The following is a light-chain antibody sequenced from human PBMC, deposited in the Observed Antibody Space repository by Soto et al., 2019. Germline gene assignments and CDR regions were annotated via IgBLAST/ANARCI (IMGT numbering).Light chain of an antibody. CDR2: DVS. V-gene: IGLV2-14*01. CDR3: RSYTSSSTLG. CDR1: SSDVGGYNY. J-gene: IGLJ2*01. Sequence: QSALTQPASVSGSPGQSITISCTGTSSDVGGYNYVSWYQQHPGKAPKLMIYDVSNRPSGVSNRFSGSKSGNTASLTISGLQVEDEADYYCRSYTSSSTLGFGGGTKLTVL.